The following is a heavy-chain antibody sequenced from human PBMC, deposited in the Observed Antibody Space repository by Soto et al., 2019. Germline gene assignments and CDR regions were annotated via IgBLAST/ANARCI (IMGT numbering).Heavy chain of an antibody. CDR1: GGTFSSYA. CDR3: ARDPLGYYDSSGPQYGMDV. D-gene: IGHD3-22*01. CDR2: IIPMFGTA. J-gene: IGHJ6*02. V-gene: IGHV1-69*13. Sequence: SVKVSCKASGGTFSSYAISWVRQAPGQGLGWMGGIIPMFGTANYAQKFQGRVTITADESTSTAYMELSSLRSEDTAVYYCARDPLGYYDSSGPQYGMDVWGQGTTVTVSS.